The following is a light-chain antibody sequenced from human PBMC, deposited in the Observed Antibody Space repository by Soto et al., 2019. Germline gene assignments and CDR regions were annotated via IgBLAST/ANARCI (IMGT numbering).Light chain of an antibody. CDR2: DAS. Sequence: DIQMTQSPSSLSASVGDRVTITCQASQDINNYLNWYQHKPGKAPNLLIYDASYLETGVPSRFSGSGAVTNFTFTISSLQPEYVATYYCQQFDKLLLYAFGQGTKLEIK. CDR1: QDINNY. J-gene: IGKJ2*01. V-gene: IGKV1-33*01. CDR3: QQFDKLLLYA.